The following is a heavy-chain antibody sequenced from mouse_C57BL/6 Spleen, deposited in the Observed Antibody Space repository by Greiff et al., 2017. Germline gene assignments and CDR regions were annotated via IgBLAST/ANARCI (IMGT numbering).Heavy chain of an antibody. CDR2: IDPSDSYT. CDR1: GYTFTSYW. V-gene: IGHV1-50*01. Sequence: VQLQQPGAELVKPGASVKLSCKASGYTFTSYWMQWVKQRPGQGLEWIGEIDPSDSYTNYNQKFKGKATLTVDTSSSTAYMQLSSLTSEDSAVYYCARPITTVVAYYYAMDSWGQGTSVTVSS. D-gene: IGHD1-1*01. J-gene: IGHJ4*01. CDR3: ARPITTVVAYYYAMDS.